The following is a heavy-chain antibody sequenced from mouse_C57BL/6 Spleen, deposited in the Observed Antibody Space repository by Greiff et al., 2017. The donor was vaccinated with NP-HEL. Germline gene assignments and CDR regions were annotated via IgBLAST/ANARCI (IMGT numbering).Heavy chain of an antibody. V-gene: IGHV1-82*01. Sequence: QVQLQQSGPELVKPGASVKISCKASGYAFSSSWMNWVKQRPGKGLEWIGRIYPGDGDTNYNGKFKGKATLTADKSSSTAYMQLSSLTSEDSAVYFCARRPMDYWGQGTSVTVSS. CDR3: ARRPMDY. CDR1: GYAFSSSW. J-gene: IGHJ4*01. CDR2: IYPGDGDT.